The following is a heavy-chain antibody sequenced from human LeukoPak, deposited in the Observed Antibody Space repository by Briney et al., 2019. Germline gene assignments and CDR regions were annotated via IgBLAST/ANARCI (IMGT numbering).Heavy chain of an antibody. V-gene: IGHV3-30*18. CDR1: GVTLSTYG. J-gene: IGHJ5*02. CDR2: ISYEGGTQ. D-gene: IGHD3-10*01. Sequence: GMSLRLSCAASGVTLSTYGRRWVRQAPGKGLEWVAVISYEGGTQHCADSVKGRLIISSDNPRNTLNLQMNILRTEDTAVYYCAKEGTPHVSTWYDLWGQGTQVIVSS. CDR3: AKEGTPHVSTWYDL.